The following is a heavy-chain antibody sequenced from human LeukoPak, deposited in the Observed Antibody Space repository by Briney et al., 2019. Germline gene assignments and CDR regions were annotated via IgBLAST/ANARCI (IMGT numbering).Heavy chain of an antibody. J-gene: IGHJ6*02. V-gene: IGHV5-51*01. Sequence: GEFLKISFQGSGYHFTSYWIGWVRPMPGKGLEWMGIIYPGDYDTRYSPSFQGQVTISADKSISTAYLQLLSLKASDTAMYYCARAPSGSYDGMDVWGQETTVTVSS. CDR2: IYPGDYDT. CDR1: GYHFTSYW. CDR3: ARAPSGSYDGMDV. D-gene: IGHD3-10*01.